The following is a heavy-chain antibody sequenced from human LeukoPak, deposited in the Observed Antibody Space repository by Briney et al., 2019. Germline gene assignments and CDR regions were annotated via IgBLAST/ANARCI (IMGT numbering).Heavy chain of an antibody. J-gene: IGHJ4*02. CDR3: ARESSGYDY. CDR1: GFTFNHFW. CDR2: IKKTGSET. D-gene: IGHD3-22*01. V-gene: IGHV3-7*01. Sequence: GGSLRLSCAASGFTFNHFWMSWIRQAPGKGLEWVAYIKKTGSETYYVDSVKGRFTITRDNTRNSLFLQMYSLRAEDTAVYFCARESSGYDYWGQGTLVTVSS.